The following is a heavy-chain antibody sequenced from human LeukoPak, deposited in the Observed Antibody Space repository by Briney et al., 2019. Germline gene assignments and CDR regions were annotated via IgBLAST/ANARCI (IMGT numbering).Heavy chain of an antibody. CDR1: GFTFSNYW. Sequence: GGSLRLSCVASGFTFSNYWMHGVRQAPGKGLVWVSRIKTDGSRTNYADSVKGRFTISRDNAKNTVYLEMNSLRSEDTAVYYCARAIGSSWGKVDYWGQGTLVTVSS. D-gene: IGHD6-13*01. CDR2: IKTDGSRT. CDR3: ARAIGSSWGKVDY. J-gene: IGHJ4*02. V-gene: IGHV3-74*01.